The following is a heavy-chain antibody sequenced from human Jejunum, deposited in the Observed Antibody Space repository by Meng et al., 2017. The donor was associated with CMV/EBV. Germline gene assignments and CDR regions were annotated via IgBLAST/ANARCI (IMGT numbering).Heavy chain of an antibody. V-gene: IGHV3-15*01. CDR1: GFTFNSVW. D-gene: IGHD4-11*01. CDR3: TSRLRTTNDN. J-gene: IGHJ4*02. Sequence: EVQLVESXXGLVQPGGPLRLSCAASGFTFNSVWMNWVRQAPGKGLEWLGRIKTKVEGETTDYIAPVRGRFTISRDDSTNTLYLQMNSLKNEDTAVYYCTSRLRTTNDNWGQGTLVHVSS. CDR2: IKTKVEGETT.